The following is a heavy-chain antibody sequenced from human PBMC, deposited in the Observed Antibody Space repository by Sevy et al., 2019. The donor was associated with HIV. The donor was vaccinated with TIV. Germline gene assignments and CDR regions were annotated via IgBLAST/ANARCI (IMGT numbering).Heavy chain of an antibody. CDR2: IRYDGSNK. CDR1: GFTFSSYG. CDR3: AKDGYSVVDGMDV. Sequence: GGSLRLSCAASGFTFSSYGMHWVHQAPGKGLEWVAFIRYDGSNKYYADSVKGRFTISRDNSKNTLYLQMNSLRAEDTAVYYCAKDGYSVVDGMDVWGQGTTVTVSS. D-gene: IGHD2-15*01. J-gene: IGHJ6*02. V-gene: IGHV3-30*02.